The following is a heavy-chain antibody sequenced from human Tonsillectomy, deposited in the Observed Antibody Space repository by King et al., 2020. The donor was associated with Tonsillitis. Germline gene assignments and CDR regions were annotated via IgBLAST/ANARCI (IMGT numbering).Heavy chain of an antibody. D-gene: IGHD3-10*01. CDR2: ISQDGSEK. CDR3: ARDLLPILRGFAF. CDR1: GFTFSGYW. Sequence: VQLVESGGDLVQPGGSLRLPCAASGFTFSGYWMNWVRQAPGKGLEWVADISQDGSEKQYVDSVKGRLTISRDNAKNSLFLEMSSLAVEDTAIYYCARDLLPILRGFAFWGQGTLVTVSS. V-gene: IGHV3-7*01. J-gene: IGHJ4*02.